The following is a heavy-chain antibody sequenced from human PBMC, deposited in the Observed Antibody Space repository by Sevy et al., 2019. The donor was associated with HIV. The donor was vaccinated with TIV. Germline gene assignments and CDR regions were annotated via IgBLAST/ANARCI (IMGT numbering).Heavy chain of an antibody. J-gene: IGHJ5*02. V-gene: IGHV4-39*01. CDR1: GGSISSSSYY. D-gene: IGHD4-17*01. CDR3: AGFEYGDYTNLFDP. CDR2: IYYSGSS. Sequence: SETLSLTCTVSGGSISSSSYYWGWIRQPPGKGLEWIGNIYYSGSSYYNPSLNSRVTISVVTSNNQFSHKLTSVTAADTAVYYCAGFEYGDYTNLFDPWGQGTLVTVSS.